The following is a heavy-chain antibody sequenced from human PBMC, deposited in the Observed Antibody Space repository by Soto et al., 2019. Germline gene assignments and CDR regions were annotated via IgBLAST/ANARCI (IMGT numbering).Heavy chain of an antibody. Sequence: EVQLVESGGGLVKPGGSLRVSCAASGFSISDSWMSWVRQAPGKGLEWVARIKSKTDGGTTDYAAPVTGRFTISRDDSKNTLSLQMNSLKTEDTALYHCNTYDYIRGNYRVRWAYWGLGTMVTVSS. CDR1: GFSISDSW. V-gene: IGHV3-15*01. CDR2: IKSKTDGGTT. CDR3: NTYDYIRGNYRVRWAY. D-gene: IGHD3-16*02. J-gene: IGHJ4*02.